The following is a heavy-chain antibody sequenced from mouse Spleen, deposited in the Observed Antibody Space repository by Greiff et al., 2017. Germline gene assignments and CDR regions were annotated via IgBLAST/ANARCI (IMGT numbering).Heavy chain of an antibody. D-gene: IGHD1-1*01. CDR1: GYAFNNYW. J-gene: IGHJ2*01. V-gene: IGHV1-80*01. CDR2: IFPGNGHT. Sequence: VKLQESGTELVKPGASVRISCKASGYAFNNYWMNWVRQRPGEGLEWIGQIFPGNGHTNYNGKFKGKATVTVDKSSTTAYMHLFSMTSEDYAVYLCTRKVEGGKNYFALWGQGKTL. CDR3: TRKVEGGKNYFAL.